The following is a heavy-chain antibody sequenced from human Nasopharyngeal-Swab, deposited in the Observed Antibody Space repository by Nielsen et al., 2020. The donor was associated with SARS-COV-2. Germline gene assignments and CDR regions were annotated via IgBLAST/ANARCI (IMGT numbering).Heavy chain of an antibody. J-gene: IGHJ4*02. CDR2: ISSSSSYI. V-gene: IGHV3-21*01. CDR1: GFTLSSHS. Sequence: GESPKTPCAASGFTLSSHSMNWVRQAPGKGLEWVSSISSSSSYIYYADSVKGRFTISRNNAKNSLYLQMNSLRAEDTAVYYCAKDPFSGYWGQGTLVTVSS. D-gene: IGHD3-10*01. CDR3: AKDPFSGY.